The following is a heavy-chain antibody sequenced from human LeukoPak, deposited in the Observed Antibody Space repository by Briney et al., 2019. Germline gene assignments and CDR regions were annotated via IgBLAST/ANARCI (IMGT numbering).Heavy chain of an antibody. CDR3: ARVAMIVAKPYDN. Sequence: GSLRLSCAASGFTFSSYAMSWVRQPPGKGLDWVAYISRGGRTVDYADSVKGRLTISRDSAKNALYLQMNSLRAEDTAVYYCARVAMIVAKPYDNWGQGTLVTVSS. J-gene: IGHJ4*02. V-gene: IGHV3-48*04. CDR1: GFTFSSYA. CDR2: ISRGGRTV. D-gene: IGHD3-22*01.